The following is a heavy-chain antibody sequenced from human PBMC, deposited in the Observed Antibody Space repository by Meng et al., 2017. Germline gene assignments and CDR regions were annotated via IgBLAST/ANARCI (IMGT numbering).Heavy chain of an antibody. CDR1: GFTFSSYW. J-gene: IGHJ4*02. CDR2: INSDGSST. CDR3: ARDRREIAAAGTLDY. Sequence: GESLKISCAASGFTFSSYWMHWVRQAPGKGLVWVSRINSDGSSTSYADSVKGRFTISRDNSKNTLYLQMNSLRAEDTAVYYCARDRREIAAAGTLDYWGQGTLVTVSS. V-gene: IGHV3-74*01. D-gene: IGHD6-13*01.